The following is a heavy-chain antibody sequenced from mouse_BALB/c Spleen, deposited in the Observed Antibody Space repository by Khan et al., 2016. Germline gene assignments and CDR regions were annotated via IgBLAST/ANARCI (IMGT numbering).Heavy chain of an antibody. V-gene: IGHV1-4*01. CDR2: INPSSGYT. J-gene: IGHJ4*01. Sequence: QVQLQQSGAELARPGASVKMSCKASGYTFTSYTMHWVKQRPGQGLEWIGYINPSSGYTNYNQKFKDKATLTADKSSSTAYMQLSSLTSEDSAVYYGARGGYYYGSIYYAMDYWGQGTSVTVSS. CDR1: GYTFTSYT. D-gene: IGHD1-1*01. CDR3: ARGGYYYGSIYYAMDY.